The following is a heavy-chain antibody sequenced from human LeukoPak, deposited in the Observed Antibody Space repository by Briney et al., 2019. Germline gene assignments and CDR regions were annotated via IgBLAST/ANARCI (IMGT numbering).Heavy chain of an antibody. J-gene: IGHJ6*03. Sequence: SETLSLTCAVYGGSFSGYYWSWIRQPPGKGLEWIGEINHSGSTNYNPSLKSRVTISVDTSKNQFSLKLSSVTAADSAVYYCATGTLTMVRGVRYYYYYMDVWGKGTTVTVSS. D-gene: IGHD3-10*01. CDR1: GGSFSGYY. CDR3: ATGTLTMVRGVRYYYYYMDV. V-gene: IGHV4-34*01. CDR2: INHSGST.